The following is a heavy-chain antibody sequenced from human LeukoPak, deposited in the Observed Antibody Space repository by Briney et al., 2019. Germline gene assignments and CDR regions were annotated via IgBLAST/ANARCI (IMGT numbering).Heavy chain of an antibody. D-gene: IGHD1-26*01. CDR1: GFTFDGYA. Sequence: GGSLRLSCAASGFTFDGYAMHWVRQAPGKGLEWVSLISGDGGSTYYADSVKGRFTISRDNSKNSLYLQMNSLRTEDTALYYCANSGKEPAPIDYWGQGTLVTVSS. CDR2: ISGDGGST. CDR3: ANSGKEPAPIDY. V-gene: IGHV3-43*02. J-gene: IGHJ4*02.